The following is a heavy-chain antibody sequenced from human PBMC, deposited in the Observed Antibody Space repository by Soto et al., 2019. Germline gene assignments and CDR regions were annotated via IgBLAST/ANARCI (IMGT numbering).Heavy chain of an antibody. Sequence: ASVKVSCKASGGTFSSYVISWVRQAPGQGLEWMGGISANFGTTNYAQKLQGRVTMTADTSTSTAYMELRSLRSDDTAVYYCARDLPIVVVPAASQNNNWFDPWGQGTLVTVSS. CDR3: ARDLPIVVVPAASQNNNWFDP. CDR1: GGTFSSYV. V-gene: IGHV1-18*01. D-gene: IGHD2-2*01. CDR2: ISANFGTT. J-gene: IGHJ5*02.